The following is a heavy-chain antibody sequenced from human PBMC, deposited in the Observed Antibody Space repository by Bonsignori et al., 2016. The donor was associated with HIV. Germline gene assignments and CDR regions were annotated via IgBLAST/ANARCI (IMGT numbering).Heavy chain of an antibody. V-gene: IGHV4-38-2*01. Sequence: WIRQPPGKGLEWIGSIAQSQSPYYNPSFESRLSMSVDTSKRHFSLKLTSVTAADTAIYYCVSADDYASWGWAFDIWGQGTVVTVSS. CDR3: VSADDYASWGWAFDI. J-gene: IGHJ3*02. CDR2: IAQSQSP. D-gene: IGHD5-12*01.